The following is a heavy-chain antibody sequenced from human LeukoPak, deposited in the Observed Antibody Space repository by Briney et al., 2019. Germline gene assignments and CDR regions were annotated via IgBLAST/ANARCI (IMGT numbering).Heavy chain of an antibody. CDR3: AREYSGYDSDHFYYYMDV. D-gene: IGHD5-12*01. V-gene: IGHV4-38-2*02. J-gene: IGHJ6*03. CDR2: IYHSGSS. CDR1: GYSISRGYY. Sequence: SETLSLTCTVSGYSISRGYYWGWIRQPPGKGLEWIGSIYHSGSSNYNPSLKSRVTISLETSKNKFSLKLSSVTAADTAVYFCAREYSGYDSDHFYYYMDVWGKGTTVTVSS.